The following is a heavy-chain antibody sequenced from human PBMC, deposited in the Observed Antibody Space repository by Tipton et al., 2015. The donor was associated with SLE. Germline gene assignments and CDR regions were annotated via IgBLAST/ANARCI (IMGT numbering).Heavy chain of an antibody. CDR2: IFPTDSDT. Sequence: QSGAEVKKSGESLKISCRASGYNFNNYYIGWVRQMPGKGLEWLGAIFPTDSDTTYGPSFQGRIAFSVDTSINTAFLHWRSLTASDTAIYYCARLSGTYAPLNNWGQGTLVTVSS. V-gene: IGHV5-51*03. CDR1: GYNFNNYY. J-gene: IGHJ4*02. CDR3: ARLSGTYAPLNN. D-gene: IGHD1-26*01.